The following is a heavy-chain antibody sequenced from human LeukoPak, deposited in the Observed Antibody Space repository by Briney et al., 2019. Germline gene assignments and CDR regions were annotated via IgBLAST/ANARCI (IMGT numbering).Heavy chain of an antibody. Sequence: PSETLSLTCAFYGESFHRYYWSWIRQSPGKGLEWIAEIDHRGDTNYNPSVKGRVIISIDTSKNQFSLKVKSVTATDTAVYYCARGPTISGTVYFDYWGQGTLVTVSS. CDR2: IDHRGDT. D-gene: IGHD1-7*01. CDR1: GESFHRYY. J-gene: IGHJ4*02. CDR3: ARGPTISGTVYFDY. V-gene: IGHV4-34*01.